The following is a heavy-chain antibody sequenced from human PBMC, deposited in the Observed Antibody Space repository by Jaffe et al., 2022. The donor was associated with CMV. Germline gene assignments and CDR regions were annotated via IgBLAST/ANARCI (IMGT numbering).Heavy chain of an antibody. V-gene: IGHV4-59*01. J-gene: IGHJ4*02. D-gene: IGHD2-8*01. CDR3: ARTLGYCTNGVCYTSAYFDY. CDR2: IYYSGST. Sequence: QVQLQESGPGLVKPSETLSLTCTVSGGSISSYYWSWIRQPPGKGLEWIGYIYYSGSTNYNPSLKSRVTISVDTSKNQFSLKLSSVTAADTAVYYCARTLGYCTNGVCYTSAYFDYWGQGTLVTVSS. CDR1: GGSISSYY.